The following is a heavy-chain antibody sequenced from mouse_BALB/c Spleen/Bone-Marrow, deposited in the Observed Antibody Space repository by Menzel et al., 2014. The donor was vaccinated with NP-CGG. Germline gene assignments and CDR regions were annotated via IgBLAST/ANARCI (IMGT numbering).Heavy chain of an antibody. CDR2: IHPNSGNT. V-gene: IGHV1S130*01. CDR3: AREKIYGNYLWYFDV. CDR1: GYTFTSSW. Sequence: VKLMESGSVLVRPGASVKPSCKASGYTFTSSWMHWAKQRPGQGLEWIGEIHPNSGNTNYNEKFKGKATLTVDTSSSTAYVDLSSLTSEDSAVYYCAREKIYGNYLWYFDVWGAGTTVTVAS. J-gene: IGHJ1*01. D-gene: IGHD2-1*01.